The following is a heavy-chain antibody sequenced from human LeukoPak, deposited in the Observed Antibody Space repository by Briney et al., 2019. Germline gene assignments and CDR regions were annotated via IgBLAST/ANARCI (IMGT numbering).Heavy chain of an antibody. D-gene: IGHD4-23*01. CDR3: ARGSPLSYSGNPPRAFDT. CDR2: ISTYNGYT. Sequence: SVKVSCKASGYTFSSFGISGVRQAPGQGLDCMGWISTYNGYTNYVQKLQDRVRMTTDASTNTASLELRSLSSDDTAVYYCARGSPLSYSGNPPRAFDTWGQGTTVTVSS. CDR1: GYTFSSFG. V-gene: IGHV1-18*01. J-gene: IGHJ3*02.